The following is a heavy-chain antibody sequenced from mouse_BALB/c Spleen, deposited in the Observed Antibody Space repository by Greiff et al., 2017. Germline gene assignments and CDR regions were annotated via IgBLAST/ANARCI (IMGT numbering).Heavy chain of an antibody. CDR3: ARNADYAPFDY. CDR2: IWSGGST. D-gene: IGHD2-4*01. J-gene: IGHJ2*01. Sequence: VQLVESGPGLVQPSQSLSITCTVSGFSLTSYGVHWVRQSPGKGLEWLGVIWSGGSTDYNAAFISRLSISKDNSKSQVFFKMNSLQADDTAIYYCARNADYAPFDYWGQGTTLTVSS. CDR1: GFSLTSYG. V-gene: IGHV2-4-1*01.